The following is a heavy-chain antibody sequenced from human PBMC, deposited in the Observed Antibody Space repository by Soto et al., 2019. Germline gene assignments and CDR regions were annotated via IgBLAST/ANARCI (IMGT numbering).Heavy chain of an antibody. Sequence: GGSLRLSCAVSGFICSSYDMSWVRQAPGKGLEWVSTILVGGSPHYEDSVKGRFTISRDTSKNTVYLQMNSLTAGDTAVYYCAKATATSGGAFEIYGQGAMVTVSS. J-gene: IGHJ3*02. D-gene: IGHD1-1*01. CDR3: AKATATSGGAFEI. CDR1: GFICSSYD. V-gene: IGHV3-23*01. CDR2: ILVGGSP.